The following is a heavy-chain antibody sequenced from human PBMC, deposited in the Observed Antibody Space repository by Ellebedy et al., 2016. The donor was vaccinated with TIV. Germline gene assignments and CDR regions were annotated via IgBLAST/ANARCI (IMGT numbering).Heavy chain of an antibody. D-gene: IGHD3-10*01. V-gene: IGHV3-30*04. CDR1: GFTFSSYA. CDR2: ISYDGSNK. J-gene: IGHJ6*02. Sequence: GESLKISXAASGFTFSSYAMSWVRQAPGKGLEWVAVISYDGSNKYYADSVKGRFTISRDNSKNTLYLQMNSLRAEDTAVYYCAREGNVLLWFGELIGMDVWGQGTTVTVSS. CDR3: AREGNVLLWFGELIGMDV.